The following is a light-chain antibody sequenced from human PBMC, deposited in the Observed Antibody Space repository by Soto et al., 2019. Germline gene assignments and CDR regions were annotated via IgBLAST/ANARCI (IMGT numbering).Light chain of an antibody. CDR3: SSYTSSTTSYV. Sequence: QSALTQPASVSGSPGQSITISCTGTSSDVGGYNYVSWYQQHPGKAPKLMIYDVSNRPSGVSNRFSGSKSGSTASLTISGLQAEDEADYFCSSYTSSTTSYVFGNGTKVTVL. CDR2: DVS. J-gene: IGLJ1*01. CDR1: SSDVGGYNY. V-gene: IGLV2-14*01.